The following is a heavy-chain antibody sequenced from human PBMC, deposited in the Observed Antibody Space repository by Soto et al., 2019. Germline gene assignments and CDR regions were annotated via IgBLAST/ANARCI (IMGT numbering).Heavy chain of an antibody. CDR2: LSGSGDTP. D-gene: IGHD1-1*01. J-gene: IGHJ4*02. Sequence: EVQLLESGGGLVQPGGSLRLSCAASGFTCSNYAIIWVRQAPGKGLEWVSILSGSGDTPYYADSVKGRFTISRDNSRNTLYLQVNLLRAGDSAKYYCAKEGNCGLYYFDYLGQGTLVTVSS. V-gene: IGHV3-23*01. CDR1: GFTCSNYA. CDR3: AKEGNCGLYYFDY.